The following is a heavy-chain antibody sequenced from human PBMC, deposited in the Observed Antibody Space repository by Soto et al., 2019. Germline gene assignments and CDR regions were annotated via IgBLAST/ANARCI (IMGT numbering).Heavy chain of an antibody. J-gene: IGHJ3*02. D-gene: IGHD2-21*02. CDR1: GFTVSSNY. V-gene: IGHV3-66*01. Sequence: GGSLRLSCAASGFTVSSNYMSWVRQAPGKGLEWVSVIYSGGSTYYADSVKGRFTISRDNSKNTLYLQMNSLRAEDTAVYYCAREERALHDAFDIWGQGTMVTVSS. CDR2: IYSGGST. CDR3: AREERALHDAFDI.